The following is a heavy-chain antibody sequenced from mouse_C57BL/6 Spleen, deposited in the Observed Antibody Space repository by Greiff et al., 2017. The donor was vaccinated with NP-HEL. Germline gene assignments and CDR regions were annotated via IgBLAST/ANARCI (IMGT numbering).Heavy chain of an antibody. J-gene: IGHJ3*01. CDR3: TTSDYDYDEGFAY. Sequence: EVQLQQSGAELVRPGASVKLSCTASGFNIKDYYMHWVKQRPEQGLEWIGRIDPEDGDTEYAPKFQGKATMTADTSSTTAYLQLSSLTSEDPAVYYCTTSDYDYDEGFAYWGQGTLVTVSA. D-gene: IGHD2-4*01. CDR1: GFNIKDYY. CDR2: IDPEDGDT. V-gene: IGHV14-1*01.